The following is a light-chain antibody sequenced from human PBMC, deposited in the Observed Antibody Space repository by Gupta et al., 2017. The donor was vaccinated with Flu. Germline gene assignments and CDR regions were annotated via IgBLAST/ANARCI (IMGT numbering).Light chain of an antibody. CDR3: SSYTSSSTWV. J-gene: IGLJ3*02. Sequence: QSALTPPASVSGSPGQSITLSCTGTTSDVGTYNYVSWYQHHPGKVPKLMIYEVINRPSGVSNRFSASKSGSTASLTISGLQAEDEADYYCSSYTSSSTWVFGGGTKVTVL. CDR2: EVI. CDR1: TSDVGTYNY. V-gene: IGLV2-14*01.